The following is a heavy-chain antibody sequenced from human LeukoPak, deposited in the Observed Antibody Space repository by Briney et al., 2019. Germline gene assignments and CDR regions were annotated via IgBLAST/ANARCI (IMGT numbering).Heavy chain of an antibody. D-gene: IGHD3-22*01. CDR3: GRSRITMIVVVPVAFDI. J-gene: IGHJ3*02. V-gene: IGHV4-39*01. CDR1: GGSISSSSYY. Sequence: PSETLSLTCTVSGGSISSSSYYWGWIRQPPWKGLEWIGSIYYSGSTYYNPSLKSRVTISVDTSKNQFSLKLSSVTAADTAVYYCGRSRITMIVVVPVAFDIWCQGRLVTVSS. CDR2: IYYSGST.